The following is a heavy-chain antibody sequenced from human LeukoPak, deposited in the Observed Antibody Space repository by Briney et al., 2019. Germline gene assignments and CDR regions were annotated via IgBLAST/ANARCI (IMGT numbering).Heavy chain of an antibody. CDR2: IRYDGSNK. CDR3: ARDGPYSSSWYGPQPSNWFDP. D-gene: IGHD6-13*01. Sequence: GGSLRLSCAASGFTFSSYGMHWVRQAPGKGLEWVAFIRYDGSNKYYADSVKGRFTISRDNSKNTLYLQMNSLRAEDTAVYYCARDGPYSSSWYGPQPSNWFDPWGQGTLVTVSS. J-gene: IGHJ5*02. CDR1: GFTFSSYG. V-gene: IGHV3-30*02.